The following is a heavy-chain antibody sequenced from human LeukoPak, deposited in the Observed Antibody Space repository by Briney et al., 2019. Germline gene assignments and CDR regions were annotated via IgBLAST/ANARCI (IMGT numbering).Heavy chain of an antibody. D-gene: IGHD6-19*01. Sequence: ASVKVSCKAAGYTFTGYYMHWVRQAPGQGLEWMGWINPNSGGTNYAQTFQGRVTITSHTPISTPYMELSRLRSDHTAVYYCATDSSRQYYFHYWGQGPLVSVSS. CDR3: ATDSSRQYYFHY. V-gene: IGHV1-2*02. CDR2: INPNSGGT. J-gene: IGHJ4*02. CDR1: GYTFTGYY.